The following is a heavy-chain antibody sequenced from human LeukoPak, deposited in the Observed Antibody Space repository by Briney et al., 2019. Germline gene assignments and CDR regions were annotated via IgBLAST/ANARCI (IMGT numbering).Heavy chain of an antibody. CDR2: IYPGDSDT. Sequence: GESLKISCKGSGYSFTSYWIGWVRQMPGKGLEWMGIIYPGDSDTRYSPSFQGQVTISADKSISTAYLQWSSLKASDTAMYYCARHFPAAAAEPENIDYWGQGTLVTVSS. J-gene: IGHJ4*02. CDR3: ARHFPAAAAEPENIDY. V-gene: IGHV5-51*01. CDR1: GYSFTSYW. D-gene: IGHD6-13*01.